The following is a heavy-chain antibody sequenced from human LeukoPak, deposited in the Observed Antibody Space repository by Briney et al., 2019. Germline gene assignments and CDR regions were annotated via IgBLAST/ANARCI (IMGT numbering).Heavy chain of an antibody. Sequence: GGSLRLSCAAFDFTFSNYAMSWVRQSPGKGLEWVSGTSGSGGSRYYPDSVKGRFTISRDNSKNTLYLQMNSLRAEDTAVYYCAKDPYGDYFDYWGQGTLVTVSS. CDR3: AKDPYGDYFDY. D-gene: IGHD4-17*01. J-gene: IGHJ4*02. CDR1: DFTFSNYA. CDR2: TSGSGGSR. V-gene: IGHV3-23*01.